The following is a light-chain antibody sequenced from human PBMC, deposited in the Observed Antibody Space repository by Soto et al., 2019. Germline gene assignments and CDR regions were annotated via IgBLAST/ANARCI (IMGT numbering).Light chain of an antibody. Sequence: DIVLTQSPDSLAVSLGERATINCRSSRSLLSISNNKDHLAWYQQKPGQPPKLLINWSSIRESGVPDRFSGGGSGSNFTPTISGLRFEVGAVYICNKYYDLPTFAQGTEVHIK. CDR3: NKYYDLPT. CDR2: WSS. V-gene: IGKV4-1*01. J-gene: IGKJ1*01. CDR1: RSLLSISNNKDH.